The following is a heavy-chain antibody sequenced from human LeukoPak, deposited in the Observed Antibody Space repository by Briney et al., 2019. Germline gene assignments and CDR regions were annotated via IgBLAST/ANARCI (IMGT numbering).Heavy chain of an antibody. CDR3: ARIRNSGWYFDY. Sequence: SGPALVKPTQTLTLTCTFSGFSLSTSGMCVSWIRQPPGKALEWLARIDWDDDKYYSTSLKTRLTISKDTSKNQVVLTMTNMDPVDTATYYCARIRNSGWYFDYWSQGTLVTVSS. J-gene: IGHJ4*02. D-gene: IGHD6-19*01. CDR2: IDWDDDK. CDR1: GFSLSTSGMC. V-gene: IGHV2-70*11.